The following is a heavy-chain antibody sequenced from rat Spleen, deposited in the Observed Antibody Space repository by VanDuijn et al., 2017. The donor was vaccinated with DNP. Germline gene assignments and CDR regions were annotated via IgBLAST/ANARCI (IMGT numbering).Heavy chain of an antibody. CDR3: SGRGSSDNWFVY. CDR1: GYSITSDY. D-gene: IGHD4-4*01. CDR2: ISFSGGT. Sequence: EVQLQESGPGLAKPSQSLSLTCSVTGYSITSDYWGWIRKFPGNKMEWIGLISFSGGTSYNPSLKSRISITRDTSKNQFFLQLNSLTTEDTATYYCSGRGSSDNWFVYWGQGVMVTVSS. V-gene: IGHV3-1*01. J-gene: IGHJ2*01.